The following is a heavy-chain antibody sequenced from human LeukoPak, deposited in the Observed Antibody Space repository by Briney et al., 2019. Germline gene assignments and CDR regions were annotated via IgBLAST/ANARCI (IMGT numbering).Heavy chain of an antibody. V-gene: IGHV1-69*13. D-gene: IGHD3-10*01. CDR1: GGSFSSYV. CDR2: IIPIFGTA. Sequence: SVRVSCKAAGGSFSSYVIGWVRQAPGQWLEWMGGIIPIFGTANYAQKFQGRVTITADESTSTAYMELSSLRSEDTAVYYCARDYGSGSFDYWGQGTLVTVSS. CDR3: ARDYGSGSFDY. J-gene: IGHJ4*02.